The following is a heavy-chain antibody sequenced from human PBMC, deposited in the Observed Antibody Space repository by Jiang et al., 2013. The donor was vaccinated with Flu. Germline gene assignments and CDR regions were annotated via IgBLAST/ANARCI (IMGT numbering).Heavy chain of an antibody. V-gene: IGHV4-59*01. CDR2: IYDSGNT. CDR3: ARFDEDTGDSGFDY. CDR1: GASISSSS. Sequence: KPSETLSLTCTVSGASISSSSWTWIRQSPGKGLECIGYIYDSGNTNYNPSLKSRVTMSMDTSKNQFSLKLSSATAADTAVYFCARFDEDTGDSGFDYWSQGTVVTVSS. J-gene: IGHJ4*02. D-gene: IGHD4-17*01.